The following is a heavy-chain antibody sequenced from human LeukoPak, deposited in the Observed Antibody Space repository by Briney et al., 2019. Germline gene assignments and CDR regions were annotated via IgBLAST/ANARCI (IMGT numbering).Heavy chain of an antibody. V-gene: IGHV1-18*01. CDR1: GYTFTSYG. D-gene: IGHD6-6*01. CDR3: ARDPAIIAARSSYFDY. Sequence: ASVKVSCKASGYTFTSYGISWVRQAPGQGLEWMGWISAYNGNTNYAQKLQGRVTMPTDTSTSKAYMELRSLRSDDTAVYYCARDPAIIAARSSYFDYWGQGTLVTVSS. J-gene: IGHJ4*02. CDR2: ISAYNGNT.